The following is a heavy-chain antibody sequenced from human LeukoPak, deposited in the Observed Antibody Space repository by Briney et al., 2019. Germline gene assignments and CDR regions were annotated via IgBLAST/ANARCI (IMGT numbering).Heavy chain of an antibody. CDR3: ARDDPYYYDSSGYCDY. CDR1: GFTFSSYS. CDR2: ISSSSSYI. D-gene: IGHD3-22*01. J-gene: IGHJ4*02. Sequence: PGGSLRLSCAASGFTFSSYSMNWVRQAPGKGLEWVSSISSSSSYIYYADSVKGRFTISRDNAKNSLYLQMSSLRAEDTAVYYCARDDPYYYDSSGYCDYWGQGTLVTVSS. V-gene: IGHV3-21*01.